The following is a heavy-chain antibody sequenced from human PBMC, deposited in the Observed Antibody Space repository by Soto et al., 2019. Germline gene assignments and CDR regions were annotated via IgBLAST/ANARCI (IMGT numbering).Heavy chain of an antibody. D-gene: IGHD3-3*01. J-gene: IGHJ6*02. CDR3: ARQGYHDLWSGYPAPDYGMDV. Sequence: GESLKISCKGSGYIFTNYWICWVRQMPWKGLEWMGIIYPGDSHTRYSPSFQGQVTISVDTSMSSAYLQWSSLKASDTAKYYCARQGYHDLWSGYPAPDYGMDVWGQGTTVTVSS. CDR2: IYPGDSHT. CDR1: GYIFTNYW. V-gene: IGHV5-51*01.